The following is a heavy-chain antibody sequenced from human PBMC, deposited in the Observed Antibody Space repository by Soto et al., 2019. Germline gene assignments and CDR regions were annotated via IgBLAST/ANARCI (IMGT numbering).Heavy chain of an antibody. CDR2: IYYSGTS. CDR3: ARLQRRGLNADY. V-gene: IGHV4-39*01. CDR1: GGSINSTSSY. D-gene: IGHD6-19*01. J-gene: IGHJ4*02. Sequence: QLQLQESGPGLVKPSETLSLTCTVSGGSINSTSSYWAWIRQPPGKGLEWIGRIYYSGTSYSNPSIKSRISMSVDTSRNQFSLKLNSVAAADAAVYYCARLQRRGLNADYWGQGTLVTVSS.